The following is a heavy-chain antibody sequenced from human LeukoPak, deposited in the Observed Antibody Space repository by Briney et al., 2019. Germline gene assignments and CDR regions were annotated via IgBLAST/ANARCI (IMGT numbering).Heavy chain of an antibody. CDR2: IYYSGST. V-gene: IGHV4-59*12. J-gene: IGHJ4*02. D-gene: IGHD5-18*01. CDR1: GGSISSYY. CDR3: ARGGRRGYSYGFDY. Sequence: NPSETLSLTCTVSGGSISSYYWSWIRQPPGKGLEWIGYIYYSGSTNYNPSLKSRVTISVDTSKNQFSLKLSSVTAADTAVYYCARGGRRGYSYGFDYWGQGTLVTVSS.